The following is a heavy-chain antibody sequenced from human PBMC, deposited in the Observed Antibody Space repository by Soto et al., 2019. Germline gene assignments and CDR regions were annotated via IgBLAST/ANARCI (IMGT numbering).Heavy chain of an antibody. CDR3: ARGAPPDYYYYYGMDV. V-gene: IGHV4-31*03. J-gene: IGHJ6*02. CDR1: GGSISSGGYY. CDR2: IYYSGST. Sequence: QVQLQESGPGLVKPSQTLSLTCTVSGGSISSGGYYWSWIRQHPGKGLEWIGYIYYSGSTYYNPSLKSRVTISVDTSKNQFSLKLSSVTAADTAVYYCARGAPPDYYYYYGMDVWGQGTTVTVSS.